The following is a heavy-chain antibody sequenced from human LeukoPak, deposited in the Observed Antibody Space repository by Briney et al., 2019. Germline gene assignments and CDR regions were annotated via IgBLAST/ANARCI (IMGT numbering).Heavy chain of an antibody. CDR1: GYTFTSYY. J-gene: IGHJ6*03. CDR2: INPSGGST. V-gene: IGHV1-46*01. D-gene: IGHD2-15*01. Sequence: ASVKVSCKASGYTFTSYYMHWVRQAPGQGLEWMGIINPSGGSTSYAQKFQGRVTMTRDMSTSTVYMELSSLRSEDTAVYYCVVAAQDYYYYYMDVWGKGTTVTVSS. CDR3: VVAAQDYYYYYMDV.